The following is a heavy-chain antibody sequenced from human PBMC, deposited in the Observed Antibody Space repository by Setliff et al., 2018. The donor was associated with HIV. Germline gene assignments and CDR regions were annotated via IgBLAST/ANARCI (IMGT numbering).Heavy chain of an antibody. V-gene: IGHV4-39*01. J-gene: IGHJ5*02. CDR2: IHYNEKT. Sequence: ETLSLTCTVSGGSASNSHYYWAWIRQPPGKGLEYIGSIHYNEKTYYNPSLKSRVTISIDTSKNQFSLNLTSVTAADTAVYYCASRVYYYDSNNFLREEGFDPWGQGTLVTVSS. CDR1: GGSASNSHYY. CDR3: ASRVYYYDSNNFLREEGFDP. D-gene: IGHD3-22*01.